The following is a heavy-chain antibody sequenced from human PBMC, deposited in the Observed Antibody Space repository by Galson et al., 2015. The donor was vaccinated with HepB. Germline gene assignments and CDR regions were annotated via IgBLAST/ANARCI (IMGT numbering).Heavy chain of an antibody. J-gene: IGHJ3*02. V-gene: IGHV1-18*04. CDR1: GYTFTSYG. CDR2: ISAYNGNT. Sequence: SVKVSCKASGYTFTSYGISWVRQAPGQGLEWMGWISAYNGNTNYAQKLQGRVTMTTDTSTSTAYMELRSLRSDDTAVYYCARDGYDFWSGYHDAFDIWGQGTMVTVSS. D-gene: IGHD3-3*01. CDR3: ARDGYDFWSGYHDAFDI.